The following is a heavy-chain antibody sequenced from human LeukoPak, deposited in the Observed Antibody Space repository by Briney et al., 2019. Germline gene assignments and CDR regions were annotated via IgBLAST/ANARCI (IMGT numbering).Heavy chain of an antibody. CDR1: GGTFSSYA. V-gene: IGHV1-69*04. Sequence: SVKVSCKASGGTFSSYAISWVRQAPGQGLEWMGRIIPILGIANYAQRFQGRVTITADKSTSTAYVELSSLRSEDTAVYYCARGLSGVRSGRYYFDYWGQGTLVTVSS. D-gene: IGHD6-19*01. CDR2: IIPILGIA. J-gene: IGHJ4*02. CDR3: ARGLSGVRSGRYYFDY.